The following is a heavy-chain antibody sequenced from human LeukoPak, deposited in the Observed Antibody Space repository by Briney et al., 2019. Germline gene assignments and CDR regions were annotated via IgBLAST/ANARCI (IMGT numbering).Heavy chain of an antibody. D-gene: IGHD3-16*01. Sequence: SGPTLVKPTQTLTLTCTFSGFSLSSEVGVGWVRQPPGKALEWLALIYRNDIERYNPSLRNRLAITKDTSKNQVVVTMTNMIPVDTATYYCVHRLWITVRGYYMDVWGNGTTVTVSS. CDR3: VHRLWITVRGYYMDV. V-gene: IGHV2-5*01. CDR2: IYRNDIE. CDR1: GFSLSSEVG. J-gene: IGHJ6*03.